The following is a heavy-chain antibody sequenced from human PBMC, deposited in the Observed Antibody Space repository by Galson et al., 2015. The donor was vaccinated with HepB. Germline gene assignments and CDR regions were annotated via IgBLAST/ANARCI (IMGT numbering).Heavy chain of an antibody. CDR2: ISSSGGST. CDR1: GFIFSSYA. J-gene: IGHJ4*02. CDR3: VKPVSRDSSGSIRDY. Sequence: SLRLSCAASGFIFSSYAMHWVRQAPGKGLEYVSAISSSGGSTYYADSVKGRFTISRDNSKNTLYLQMSSLRAEDTAVYYCVKPVSRDSSGSIRDYWGQGTLVTVSS. D-gene: IGHD3-22*01. V-gene: IGHV3-64D*06.